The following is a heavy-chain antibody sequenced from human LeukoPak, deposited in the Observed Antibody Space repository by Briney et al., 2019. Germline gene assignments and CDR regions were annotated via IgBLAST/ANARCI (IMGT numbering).Heavy chain of an antibody. CDR3: ARRRRIGAAGGDGMDV. D-gene: IGHD6-13*01. V-gene: IGHV4-4*09. CDR2: TYNSGRT. CDR1: GGSMSNYY. Sequence: PSETLSLTCTVSGGSMSNYYGTWIRQPPGQGLEWIGYTYNSGRTNYNPSLKSRVTISADTSKNQFSLKLDSVTAADTANYYCARRRRIGAAGGDGMDVWGQGTTVTVSS. J-gene: IGHJ6*02.